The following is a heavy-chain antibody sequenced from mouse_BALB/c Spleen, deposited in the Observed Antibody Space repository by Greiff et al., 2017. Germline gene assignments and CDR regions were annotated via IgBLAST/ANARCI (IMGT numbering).Heavy chain of an antibody. J-gene: IGHJ3*01. CDR2: INPGSGGT. Sequence: QVQLQQSGAELVRPGTSVKVSCKASGYAFTNYLIEWVKQRPGQGLEWIGVINPGSGGTNYNEKFKGKATLTADNSSSTAYMQLSSLTSDDSAVYFCARSGDGYSPFAYWGQGTLVTVSA. D-gene: IGHD2-3*01. V-gene: IGHV1-54*01. CDR1: GYAFTNYL. CDR3: ARSGDGYSPFAY.